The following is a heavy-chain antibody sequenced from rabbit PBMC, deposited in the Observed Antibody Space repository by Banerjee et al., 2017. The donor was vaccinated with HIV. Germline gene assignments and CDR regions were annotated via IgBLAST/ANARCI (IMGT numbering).Heavy chain of an antibody. D-gene: IGHD4-1*01. CDR3: ARDLAGVIGWNFDL. J-gene: IGHJ4*01. CDR1: VFDISRYNM. CDR2: IFAGSSSNT. V-gene: IGHV1S45*01. Sequence: QQQLEESGGGLVKPGGTLTLTCKASVFDISRYNMQWVRQFPEKGLEWIACIFAGSSSNTYYASWAKGRFTISKTSSTTVTLQMTSLTAADTATYFCARDLAGVIGWNFDLWGPGTLVTV.